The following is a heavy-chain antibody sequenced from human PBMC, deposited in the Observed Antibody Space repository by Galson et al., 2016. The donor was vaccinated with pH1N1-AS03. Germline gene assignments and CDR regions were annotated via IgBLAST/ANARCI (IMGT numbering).Heavy chain of an antibody. D-gene: IGHD1/OR15-1a*01. Sequence: SLRLSCADSGFTSGSPAFGGHTMNWVRQAPGKGLEWISYIRSTGTTIYYADSVKGRFTTSRDNAKNSMYLQMNSLRVEDTAVYYCAREYGVRNNLDFWGQGTLVTVSS. CDR3: AREYGVRNNLDF. CDR1: GFTSGSPAFGGHT. J-gene: IGHJ4*02. CDR2: IRSTGTTI. V-gene: IGHV3-48*04.